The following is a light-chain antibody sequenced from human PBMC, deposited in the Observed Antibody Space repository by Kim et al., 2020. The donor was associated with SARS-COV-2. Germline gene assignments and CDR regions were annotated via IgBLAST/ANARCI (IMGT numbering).Light chain of an antibody. CDR3: QAWDSSTYV. Sequence: EFPGQTASITCSGDKLGDKYASWYQQKSGQSPVLVIYQDNKRPSGIPERFSGSNSGNTATLTISGTQAMDEADYYCQAWDSSTYVFGPGTKVTVL. CDR1: KLGDKY. CDR2: QDN. V-gene: IGLV3-1*01. J-gene: IGLJ1*01.